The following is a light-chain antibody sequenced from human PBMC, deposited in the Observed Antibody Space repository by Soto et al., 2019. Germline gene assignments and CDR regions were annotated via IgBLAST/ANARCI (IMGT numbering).Light chain of an antibody. J-gene: IGKJ1*01. V-gene: IGKV1-5*03. CDR2: KAS. CDR3: QQYNSYSPWT. Sequence: IQMTQSPSTLSASVGDRVTITCRASQSISSWLAWYQQKPGKAPKLLIYKASTLKSGVPSRFSGSGSGTEFTLTISSLQPDDFATYYCQQYNSYSPWTFGQGIKVDVK. CDR1: QSISSW.